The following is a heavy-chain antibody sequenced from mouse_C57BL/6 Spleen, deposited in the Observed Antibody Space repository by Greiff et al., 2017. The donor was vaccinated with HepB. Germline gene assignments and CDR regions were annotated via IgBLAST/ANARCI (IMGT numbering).Heavy chain of an antibody. CDR3: AREAYSFAY. CDR2: IDPSDSDT. Sequence: VQLQQPGAELVRPGSSVKLSCKASGYTFTSYWMHWVKQRPIQGLEWIGNIDPSDSDTHYNQKFKDKATLTVDKSSSTAYMQLSSLTSEDSAVYYCAREAYSFAYWGQGTLVTVSA. CDR1: GYTFTSYW. V-gene: IGHV1-52*01. D-gene: IGHD2-10*01. J-gene: IGHJ3*01.